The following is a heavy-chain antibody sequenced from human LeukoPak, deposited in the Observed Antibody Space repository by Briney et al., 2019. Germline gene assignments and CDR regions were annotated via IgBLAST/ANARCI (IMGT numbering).Heavy chain of an antibody. CDR1: GFTFSSYS. D-gene: IGHD2-21*02. CDR3: ARDCGGDCYVKDAFDI. CDR2: ISSSSSYI. V-gene: IGHV3-21*01. Sequence: GGSLRLSCAASGFTFSSYSMNWVRQAPGKGLEWVSSISSSSSYIYYADSVKGRFTISRDNAKNSLYLQMNSLRAEDTAVYYCARDCGGDCYVKDAFDIWGQGTMVTVSS. J-gene: IGHJ3*02.